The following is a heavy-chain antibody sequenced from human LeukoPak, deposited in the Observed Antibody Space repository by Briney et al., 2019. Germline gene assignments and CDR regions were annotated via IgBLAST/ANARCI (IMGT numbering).Heavy chain of an antibody. Sequence: GGSLRLSCAASGITFSNAWMSWVRQAPGKGLEWVGRIKARSDGGTTDSAASVKGRFIVLRDDSKNTVYLETNSLKIEDTAVYYCTTDIYCTSTSCPPGEYWGQGTLVTVSS. J-gene: IGHJ4*02. CDR3: TTDIYCTSTSCPPGEY. CDR2: IKARSDGGTT. CDR1: GITFSNAW. V-gene: IGHV3-15*01. D-gene: IGHD2-2*01.